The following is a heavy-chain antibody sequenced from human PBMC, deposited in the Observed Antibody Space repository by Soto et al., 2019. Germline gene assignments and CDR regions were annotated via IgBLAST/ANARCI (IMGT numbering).Heavy chain of an antibody. Sequence: QVQLVESGGGVVQPGRSLRLSCAGSGFTFSSYGMHWVRQAPGKGLEWVSAMSYVGNNKYYADSVKGRFTISRDNSKNRLDLQMSSLRVDSTPVYYCAKGGRTVTDPFDYWGQGTLVTVPS. CDR1: GFTFSSYG. CDR2: MSYVGNNK. D-gene: IGHD4-17*01. CDR3: AKGGRTVTDPFDY. J-gene: IGHJ4*02. V-gene: IGHV3-30*18.